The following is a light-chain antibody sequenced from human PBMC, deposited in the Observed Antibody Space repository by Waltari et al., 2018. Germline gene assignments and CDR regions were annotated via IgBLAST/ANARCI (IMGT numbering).Light chain of an antibody. J-gene: IGKJ2*01. CDR2: KAA. Sequence: DIQQTQSPSTLSASVGDRVTITCRASQSISTWLAWYQQKPGKAPKLLIDKAASLESGVPSRFSGSGSGTEFTLTISSLQPDDFATYFCQQSYRYSYTFGQGTKLEIK. V-gene: IGKV1-5*03. CDR1: QSISTW. CDR3: QQSYRYSYT.